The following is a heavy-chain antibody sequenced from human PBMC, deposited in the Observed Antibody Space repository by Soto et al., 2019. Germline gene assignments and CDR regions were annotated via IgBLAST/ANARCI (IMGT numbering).Heavy chain of an antibody. CDR3: ARVPSGGAAASLSLYGMDV. D-gene: IGHD2-15*01. CDR1: GFTFGSYV. V-gene: IGHV3-33*01. J-gene: IGHJ6*02. Sequence: GGSLRLSCAASGFTFGSYVMHWVRQAPGKGLEWVAGIWYDGSNKDYADSVRGRFTISRDKSKNTLYLQMNSLRAEDTAVYYCARVPSGGAAASLSLYGMDVWGQGTTVTVSS. CDR2: IWYDGSNK.